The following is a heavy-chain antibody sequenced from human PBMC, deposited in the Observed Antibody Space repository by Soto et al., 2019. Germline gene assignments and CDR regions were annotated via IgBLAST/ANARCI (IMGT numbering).Heavy chain of an antibody. CDR3: ARDGGQQLVPVY. D-gene: IGHD6-13*01. V-gene: IGHV1-69*13. J-gene: IGHJ4*02. CDR1: GGTFSSYA. Sequence: GASVKVSCKASGGTFSSYAISWVRQAPGQGLEWMGGIIPIFGTANYAQKFQGRVTITADESTSTAYMELSSLRSEDTAVYYCARDGGQQLVPVYWGQGTLVTVSS. CDR2: IIPIFGTA.